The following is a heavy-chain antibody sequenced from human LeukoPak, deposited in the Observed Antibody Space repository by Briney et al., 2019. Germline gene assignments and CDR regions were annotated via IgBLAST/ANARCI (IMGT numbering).Heavy chain of an antibody. D-gene: IGHD5-12*01. Sequence: ASVKVSCKASGGTFSSYAISWVRQAPGQGLEWMGRIIPILGMANYAQKFQGRVTITADKSTSTAYMELSSLRSEDTAVYYCARDSATPPGGDYWGQGTLVTVSS. J-gene: IGHJ4*02. CDR2: IIPILGMA. CDR1: GGTFSSYA. CDR3: ARDSATPPGGDY. V-gene: IGHV1-69*04.